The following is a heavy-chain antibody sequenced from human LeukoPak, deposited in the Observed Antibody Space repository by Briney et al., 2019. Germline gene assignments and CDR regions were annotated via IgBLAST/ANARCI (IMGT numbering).Heavy chain of an antibody. J-gene: IGHJ4*02. CDR3: ARNSLGAIDY. Sequence: PSETLSLTCTVSGGSINSGSDYWTWIRQPAGKGLEWVGRINRSGSTNYRPSLKSRVTISVDTSKNQFSLNLNSVTAAGTAVYYCARNSLGAIDYWGQGTLVTVSS. V-gene: IGHV4-61*02. CDR1: GGSINSGSDY. CDR2: INRSGST. D-gene: IGHD1-26*01.